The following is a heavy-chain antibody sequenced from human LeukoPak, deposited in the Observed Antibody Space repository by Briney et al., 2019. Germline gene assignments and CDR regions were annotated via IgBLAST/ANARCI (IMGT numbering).Heavy chain of an antibody. CDR2: IYYSGST. V-gene: IGHV4-59*01. J-gene: IGHJ3*02. Sequence: PSETLSLTCTVSGGSISSYYWSWIRQPPGKGLEWIGYIYYSGSTNYNPSLKSRVTISVDTSKNQFSLKLSFVTAADTAVYYCARDFGSGWYDAFDIWGQGTMVTVSS. CDR3: ARDFGSGWYDAFDI. CDR1: GGSISSYY. D-gene: IGHD6-19*01.